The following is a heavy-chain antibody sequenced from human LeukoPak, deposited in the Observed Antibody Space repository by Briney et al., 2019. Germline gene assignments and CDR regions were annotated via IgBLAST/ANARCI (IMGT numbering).Heavy chain of an antibody. CDR3: ARHGGTRVTLVEVYYFDY. Sequence: SETLSLTCSVFADSITSSSYYWAWIRQSPEKGLEWIGSIYYTGGTYYSPSLKGRVTISVDTSKNQFSLKLSSVSAADTAVYYCARHGGTRVTLVEVYYFDYWGQGTLVSVSS. D-gene: IGHD4-11*01. V-gene: IGHV4-39*01. CDR1: ADSITSSSYY. J-gene: IGHJ4*02. CDR2: IYYTGGT.